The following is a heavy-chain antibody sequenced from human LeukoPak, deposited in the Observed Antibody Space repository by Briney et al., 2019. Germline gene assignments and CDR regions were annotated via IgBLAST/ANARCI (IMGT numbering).Heavy chain of an antibody. V-gene: IGHV1-24*01. J-gene: IGHJ6*03. D-gene: IGHD6-6*01. CDR3: AGSSSVGHYYYYYMDV. CDR1: GYTLTELS. Sequence: ASVKVSCKVSGYTLTELSMHWVRQAPGKGLEWMGGFDPEDGETIYAQKFQGRVTMTEDTSTDTAYMELSSLRSEDTAVYYCAGSSSVGHYYYYYMDVWGKGTTVTVSS. CDR2: FDPEDGET.